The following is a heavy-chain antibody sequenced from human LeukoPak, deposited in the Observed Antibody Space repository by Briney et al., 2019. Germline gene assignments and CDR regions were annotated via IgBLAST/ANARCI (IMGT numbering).Heavy chain of an antibody. CDR2: IIPILGIA. V-gene: IGHV1-69*04. CDR3: ARDKNRNYYYGMDV. J-gene: IGHJ6*02. Sequence: RASVKVFCKASGGTFSSYAISWVRQAPGQGLEWMGRIIPILGIANYAQKFQGRVTITADKSTSTAYMELSSLRSEDTAVYYCARDKNRNYYYGMDVWGQGTTVTVSS. D-gene: IGHD1/OR15-1a*01. CDR1: GGTFSSYA.